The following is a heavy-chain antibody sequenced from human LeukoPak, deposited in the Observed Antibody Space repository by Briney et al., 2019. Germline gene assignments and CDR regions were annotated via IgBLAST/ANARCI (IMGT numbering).Heavy chain of an antibody. J-gene: IGHJ3*02. D-gene: IGHD4-17*01. V-gene: IGHV3-48*02. Sequence: GGSLRLSCAASGSTFSSYSMNWVRQAPGKGLEWVSYISSSSSTIYYADSVKGRFTISRDNAKNSLYLQMNSLRDEDTAVYYCARDSISDYGDFMAFDIWGQGTMVTVSS. CDR3: ARDSISDYGDFMAFDI. CDR1: GSTFSSYS. CDR2: ISSSSSTI.